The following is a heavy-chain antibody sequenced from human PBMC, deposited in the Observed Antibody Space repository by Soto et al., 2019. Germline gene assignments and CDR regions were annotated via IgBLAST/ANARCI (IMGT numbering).Heavy chain of an antibody. CDR1: GFSFSNYA. CDR3: AKEYSTSFDY. D-gene: IGHD6-6*01. Sequence: PGGSLRLSCAASGFSFSNYAMNWVRQAPGKGLEWVSAISAGGSNTNYADSVKGRFTISSDNSKNTLYLQMHGLRADDTAVYYCAKEYSTSFDYWGQGTPVTVS. CDR2: ISAGGSNT. J-gene: IGHJ4*02. V-gene: IGHV3-23*01.